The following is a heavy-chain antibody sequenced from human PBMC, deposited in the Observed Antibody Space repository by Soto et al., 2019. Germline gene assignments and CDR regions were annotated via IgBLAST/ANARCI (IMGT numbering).Heavy chain of an antibody. J-gene: IGHJ5*02. Sequence: TSETMSLTCAVSGASIGRGYDYWGWIRQPPGKGLEWIGNIDFSGSNSYNPPLKSRVTMSVETSKNQLSLRLTSVTAADTSVYYCARPQRGHRGGSQFDHWGQGALVTVAS. CDR2: IDFSGSN. CDR1: GASIGRGYDY. D-gene: IGHD5-12*01. V-gene: IGHV4-39*01. CDR3: ARPQRGHRGGSQFDH.